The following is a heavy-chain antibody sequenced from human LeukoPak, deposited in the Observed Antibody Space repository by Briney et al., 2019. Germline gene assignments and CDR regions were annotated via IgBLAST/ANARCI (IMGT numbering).Heavy chain of an antibody. CDR1: GGSISSYY. V-gene: IGHV4-59*01. Sequence: SETLSLTCTVSGGSISSYYWSWIRQPPGKGLEWIGYIYYSGSTNYNPSLKSRVTISVDTSKNQFSLKPSSVTAADTAVYYCARDSDYVGLDYWGQGTLVTVSS. CDR2: IYYSGST. CDR3: ARDSDYVGLDY. J-gene: IGHJ4*02. D-gene: IGHD4-17*01.